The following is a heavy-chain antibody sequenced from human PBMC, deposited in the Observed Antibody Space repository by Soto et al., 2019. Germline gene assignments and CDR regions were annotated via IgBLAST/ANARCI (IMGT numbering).Heavy chain of an antibody. Sequence: GGSLRLSCVVSGFSVSGSSIFWVRQATGKGLEWVSLMHRGGSTDNADSVKGRFTTSRDKSKNTLYLHMNGLRVEDTAVYYCARVNTTLVDHFDCWGQGTLVTVSS. J-gene: IGHJ4*02. CDR1: GFSVSGSS. V-gene: IGHV3-53*01. D-gene: IGHD5-18*01. CDR3: ARVNTTLVDHFDC. CDR2: MHRGGST.